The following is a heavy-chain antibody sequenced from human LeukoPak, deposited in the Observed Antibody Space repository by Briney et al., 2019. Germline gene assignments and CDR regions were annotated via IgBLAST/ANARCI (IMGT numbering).Heavy chain of an antibody. Sequence: SETLSLACSVSGDSMSNYYWTWIRQPPMKGLEWMGHVHFSGSTNYNPSLKSRVTISVDTSKNQFSLKLSSVTAADTAVYYCARGTMVRGVILVVLLTRNAFDIWGQGTMVTVSS. CDR1: GDSMSNYY. CDR2: VHFSGST. D-gene: IGHD3-10*01. V-gene: IGHV4-59*12. J-gene: IGHJ3*02. CDR3: ARGTMVRGVILVVLLTRNAFDI.